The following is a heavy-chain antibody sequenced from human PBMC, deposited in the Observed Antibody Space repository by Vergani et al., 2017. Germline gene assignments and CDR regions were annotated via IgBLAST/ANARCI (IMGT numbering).Heavy chain of an antibody. D-gene: IGHD5-18*01. J-gene: IGHJ4*02. Sequence: QVQLVESGGGVVQPGRSLRLSCAASGFTFSSYGMLWVRQAPGKGLGWVAVIWYDGSNKYYADSVKGRFTISRDNSKNTLYLQRNSLRAEDTAVYYCAKDVGGGYSYGLVGIPGQFDYWGQGTLVTVSS. CDR3: AKDVGGGYSYGLVGIPGQFDY. CDR1: GFTFSSYG. V-gene: IGHV3-33*06. CDR2: IWYDGSNK.